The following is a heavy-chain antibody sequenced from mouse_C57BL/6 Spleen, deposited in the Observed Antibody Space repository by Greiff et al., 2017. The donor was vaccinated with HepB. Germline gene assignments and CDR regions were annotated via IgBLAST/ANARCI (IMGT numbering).Heavy chain of an antibody. D-gene: IGHD2-5*01. Sequence: QVQLQQPGAELVRPGSSVKLSCKASGYTFTSYWMHWVKQRPIQGLEWIGNIDPSDRETHYNQKFKDKATLTVDKSSSTAYMQLSSLTSEDSAVDYCAREGAYYSNLYWYFDVWGTGTTVTVSS. CDR1: GYTFTSYW. J-gene: IGHJ1*03. CDR3: AREGAYYSNLYWYFDV. CDR2: IDPSDRET. V-gene: IGHV1-52*01.